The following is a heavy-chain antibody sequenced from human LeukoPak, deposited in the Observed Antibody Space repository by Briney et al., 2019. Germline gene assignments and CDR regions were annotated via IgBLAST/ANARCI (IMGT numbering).Heavy chain of an antibody. CDR1: DFSFRTYS. J-gene: IGHJ4*02. D-gene: IGHD3-16*01. Sequence: GGSLRLSRGASDFSFRTYSMIWARQTPGTGLECISYISSGGGVTHYAESVKGRFSISRDNAKNSLFLQMNRLKDEDTAVYCCARVGVGDWGSVWDHWGQGVRVTVSS. V-gene: IGHV3-48*02. CDR2: ISSGGGVT. CDR3: ARVGVGDWGSVWDH.